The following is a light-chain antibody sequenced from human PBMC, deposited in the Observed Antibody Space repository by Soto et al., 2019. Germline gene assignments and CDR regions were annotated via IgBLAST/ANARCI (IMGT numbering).Light chain of an antibody. V-gene: IGKV1-39*01. CDR1: QGIGTY. CDR3: QQSYSALLT. J-gene: IGKJ4*01. CDR2: AAS. Sequence: DIQMTQSPSSLSASVGDRVTITCRASQGIGTYLNWYQQKPGKAPKLLIYAASSLQSGVPSWFSGSGSGTDFTLTISSLHPEDLATFYCQQSYSALLTFGGGTNVYIK.